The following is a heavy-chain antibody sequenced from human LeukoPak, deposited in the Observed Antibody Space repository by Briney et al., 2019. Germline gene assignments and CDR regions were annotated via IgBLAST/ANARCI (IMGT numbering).Heavy chain of an antibody. CDR2: IGTAGDT. J-gene: IGHJ6*02. Sequence: PGGSLRLSCAASGFIFSSYDMHWVRQATGKGLEWVSAIGTAGDTYYPGSVKGRFTISRENAKNSLYLQMNSLRAEDTAVYYCARVLSRAAGSVYYYCYGTDVWGQGTTVTVSS. CDR1: GFIFSSYD. V-gene: IGHV3-13*01. CDR3: ARVLSRAAGSVYYYCYGTDV. D-gene: IGHD6-13*01.